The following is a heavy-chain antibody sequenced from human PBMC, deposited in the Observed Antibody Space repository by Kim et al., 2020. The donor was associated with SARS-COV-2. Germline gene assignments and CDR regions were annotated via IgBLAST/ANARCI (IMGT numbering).Heavy chain of an antibody. J-gene: IGHJ6*02. D-gene: IGHD6-13*01. V-gene: IGHV3-30*18. CDR1: GFTFSSYG. Sequence: GGSLRLSCAASGFTFSSYGMHWVRQAPGKGLEWVAVISYDGSNNYYADSVKGRFPISRDNSKNTLYLQMNSLRAEDTSVYYCAKDRGYSSRGGMDVWGQGTPVTVSS. CDR3: AKDRGYSSRGGMDV. CDR2: ISYDGSNN.